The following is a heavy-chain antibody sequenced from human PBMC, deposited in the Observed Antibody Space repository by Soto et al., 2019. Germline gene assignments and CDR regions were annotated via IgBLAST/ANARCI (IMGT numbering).Heavy chain of an antibody. V-gene: IGHV1-69*01. CDR1: GGTFSSYA. Sequence: QVQLVQSGAEVKKPGSSVKVSCKASGGTFSSYAISWVRQAPGQGLEWMGGIIPISGTANYPQKFQGRVTITADESTSTAYMELSSVRSEDTAVYYCARSQGSSTSLEIYYYYYYGMDVWGQGTTVTVSS. CDR3: ARSQGSSTSLEIYYYYYYGMDV. J-gene: IGHJ6*02. CDR2: IIPISGTA. D-gene: IGHD2-2*01.